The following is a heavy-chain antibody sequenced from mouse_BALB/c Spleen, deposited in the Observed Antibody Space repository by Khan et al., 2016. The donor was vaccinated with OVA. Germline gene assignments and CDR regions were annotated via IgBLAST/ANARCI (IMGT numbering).Heavy chain of an antibody. J-gene: IGHJ2*01. CDR2: LSYSGST. CDR1: GYSITSGYG. CDR3: ARTARIKY. V-gene: IGHV3-2*02. D-gene: IGHD1-2*01. Sequence: EVQLQESGPGLVKPSQSLSLTCTVTGYSITSGYGWNWIRQFPGNKLEWMGYLSYSGSTNYNPSLKSRISIPRDTSKNQFFLQLNSVTTEDTATYYCARTARIKYWGQGTTLTVSS.